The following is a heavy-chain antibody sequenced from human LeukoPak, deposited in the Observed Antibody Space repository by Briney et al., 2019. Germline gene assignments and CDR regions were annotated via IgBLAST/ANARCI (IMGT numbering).Heavy chain of an antibody. CDR3: TISGSHIDY. V-gene: IGHV3-15*01. CDR2: IKSETDCGTT. J-gene: IGHJ4*02. D-gene: IGHD1-26*01. Sequence: GGSLRLSCAASGFTFTYAWMSWVRQAPGKGREWVGRIKSETDCGTTAYGSPVKGRFTISRDDSKKTLFLQINTLKTEDTAIYYCTISGSHIDYWGQGTLVTVSS. CDR1: GFTFTYAW.